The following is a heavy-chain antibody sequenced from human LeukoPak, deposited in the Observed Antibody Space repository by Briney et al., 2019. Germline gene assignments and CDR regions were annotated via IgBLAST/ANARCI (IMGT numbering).Heavy chain of an antibody. CDR2: IRGDGIVT. J-gene: IGHJ2*01. CDR3: ARANPADFNL. D-gene: IGHD1-14*01. CDR1: AFTFRNYQ. Sequence: GGSLRLSCVDSAFTFRNYQIHWVRQAPGKGLVWVSRIRGDGIVTNYADSVEGRFTISRDNAKNTVHLQMNSLRDDDTAVYYCARANPADFNLWGRGTLVTVSS. V-gene: IGHV3-74*01.